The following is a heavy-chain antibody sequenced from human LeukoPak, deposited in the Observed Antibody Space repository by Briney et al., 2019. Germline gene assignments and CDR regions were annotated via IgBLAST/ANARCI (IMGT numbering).Heavy chain of an antibody. Sequence: SETLSLTCTVSGGSISSGGYSWSWLRQHPGKGLEWIGYIYYSGSTYYNPSLKSRVTISVDTSKNQFSLKLSSVTAADTAVYYCARGHDSSGYAFDIWGQGTMVTVSS. CDR3: ARGHDSSGYAFDI. J-gene: IGHJ3*02. D-gene: IGHD3-22*01. CDR2: IYYSGST. CDR1: GGSISSGGYS. V-gene: IGHV4-31*03.